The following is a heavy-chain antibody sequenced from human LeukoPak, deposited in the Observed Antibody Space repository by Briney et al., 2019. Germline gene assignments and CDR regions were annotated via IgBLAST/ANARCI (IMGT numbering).Heavy chain of an antibody. CDR1: GGSISSGSYY. CDR2: IYTSGST. D-gene: IGHD3-10*01. CDR3: AREVAYYGSGTYYAGWFDL. V-gene: IGHV4-61*02. J-gene: IGHJ5*02. Sequence: SETLSLTCTVSGGSISSGSYYWSWIRQPAGKGLEWIGRIYTSGSTNYNPSLKSRVTISVDTSKNQFSLKLSSVTAADTAVYYCAREVAYYGSGTYYAGWFDLWGQGTLVTVSS.